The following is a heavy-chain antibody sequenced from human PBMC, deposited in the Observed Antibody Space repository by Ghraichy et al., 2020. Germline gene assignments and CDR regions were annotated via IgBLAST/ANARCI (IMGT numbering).Heavy chain of an antibody. V-gene: IGHV4-34*01. Sequence: SQTLSLTCAVYGGSFSGYYWSWIRQPPGKGLEWIGEINHSGSTNYNPSLKSRVTISVDTSKNQFSLKLSSVTAADTAVYYCARGPGPGREKLQFQHWGQGTLVTVSS. CDR3: ARGPGPGREKLQFQH. CDR2: INHSGST. CDR1: GGSFSGYY. J-gene: IGHJ1*01. D-gene: IGHD2-15*01.